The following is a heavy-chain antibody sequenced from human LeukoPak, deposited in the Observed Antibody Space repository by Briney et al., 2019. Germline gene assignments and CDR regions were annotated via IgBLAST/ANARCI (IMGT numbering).Heavy chain of an antibody. V-gene: IGHV5-51*01. Sequence: GEALKTSFKASGYSFTSYWIALVRQMPGKGLEWMGIIYPGYSYTILSPSFQGQVAISANKSSNTTYLLCSSLKASDTAMYYCARGIAEAGIGGRAFDIWGEGTRVTVSS. J-gene: IGHJ3*02. D-gene: IGHD6-19*01. CDR2: IYPGYSYT. CDR1: GYSFTSYW. CDR3: ARGIAEAGIGGRAFDI.